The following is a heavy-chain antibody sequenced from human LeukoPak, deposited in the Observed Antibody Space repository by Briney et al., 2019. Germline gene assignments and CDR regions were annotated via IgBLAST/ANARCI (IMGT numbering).Heavy chain of an antibody. J-gene: IGHJ6*03. V-gene: IGHV4-39*07. Sequence: PSETLSLTCTVSGGSISSSSYYWSWIRQPPGKGLEWIGEINHSGSTNYNPSLKSRVTISVDTSKNQFSLKLSSVTAADTAVYYCASVGALASSGWWPDYYMDVWGKGTTVTVSS. CDR1: GGSISSSSYY. D-gene: IGHD6-19*01. CDR3: ASVGALASSGWWPDYYMDV. CDR2: INHSGST.